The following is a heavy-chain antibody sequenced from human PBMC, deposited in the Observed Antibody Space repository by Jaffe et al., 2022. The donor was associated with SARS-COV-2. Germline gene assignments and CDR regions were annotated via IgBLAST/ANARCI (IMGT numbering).Heavy chain of an antibody. CDR1: GFTFRTYA. CDR3: TKSFGV. CDR2: ITGSGDGA. J-gene: IGHJ4*02. D-gene: IGHD3-10*01. V-gene: IGHV3-23*04. Sequence: EVQLVESGGGLVQPGGSLRLSCVASGFTFRTYAMYWVRHAPAKGLEWVSSITGSGDGAYYADSVKGRFTLSRDNSKNTLYLQMKGLRAEDTAVYYCTKSFGVWGQGTLVTVSS.